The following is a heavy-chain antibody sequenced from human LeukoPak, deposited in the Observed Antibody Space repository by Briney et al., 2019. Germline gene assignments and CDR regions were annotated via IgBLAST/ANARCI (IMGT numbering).Heavy chain of an antibody. V-gene: IGHV4-59*08. CDR1: GGSISSYY. Sequence: ASETLSLTCTVSGGSISSYYWSWLRQPPGKGLEWIGYIYYSGSTNYNPSLKSRVTISVDTSKNQFSLKLSSVTAADTAVYYCAREEWFDPWGQGTLVTVSS. CDR3: AREEWFDP. J-gene: IGHJ5*02. CDR2: IYYSGST.